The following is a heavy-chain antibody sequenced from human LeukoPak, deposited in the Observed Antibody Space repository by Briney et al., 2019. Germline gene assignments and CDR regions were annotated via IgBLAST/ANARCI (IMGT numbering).Heavy chain of an antibody. CDR1: GFTFSDYT. Sequence: PGGSLRLSCAVSGFTFSDYTMNWVRQAPGKGLEWVSYISKSSSTIYYADSVKGRFIISRDNAKNSLYLQMNSLRDEDTAVYYCAKGDYSFDYWGQGTLVTVSS. CDR2: ISKSSSTI. CDR3: AKGDYSFDY. V-gene: IGHV3-48*02. J-gene: IGHJ4*02.